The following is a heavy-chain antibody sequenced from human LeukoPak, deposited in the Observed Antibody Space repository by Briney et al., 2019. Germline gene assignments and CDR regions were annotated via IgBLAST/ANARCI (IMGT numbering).Heavy chain of an antibody. V-gene: IGHV3-30*03. Sequence: PGGSLRLSCAASGFTFSSYGMHWVRQAPGKGLEWVAVISYDGSNKYYADSVKGRFTISRDNAKNSLYLQMNSLRAEDTAVYYCARHLEKDFWTGIYKDYYYYYMDVWGKGTTVTVSS. J-gene: IGHJ6*03. D-gene: IGHD3/OR15-3a*01. CDR1: GFTFSSYG. CDR3: ARHLEKDFWTGIYKDYYYYYMDV. CDR2: ISYDGSNK.